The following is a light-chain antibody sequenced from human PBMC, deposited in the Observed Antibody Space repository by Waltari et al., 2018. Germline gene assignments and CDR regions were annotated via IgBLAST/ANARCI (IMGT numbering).Light chain of an antibody. Sequence: QSALTQPASVSGSPGQSITISCTGTSSDVGSYDLVSWYQQHPGKAPKLIVYEVTKRPSGVSNRVSGSKSGNTASLTISGLQADDEADYYCCSYAGSTSPLGGGTKLTVL. V-gene: IGLV2-23*02. J-gene: IGLJ2*01. CDR3: CSYAGSTSP. CDR2: EVT. CDR1: SSDVGSYDL.